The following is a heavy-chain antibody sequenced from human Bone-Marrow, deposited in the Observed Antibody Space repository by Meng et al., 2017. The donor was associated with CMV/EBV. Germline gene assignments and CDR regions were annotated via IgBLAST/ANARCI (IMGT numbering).Heavy chain of an antibody. CDR2: IRSKAYGGTT. Sequence: GESLKISCTASGFTFGDYAMSWVRQAPGKGLEWVGFIRSKAYGGTTEYAASVKGRFTISRDDYKSIANMQMNSLKTEDTAVYYCTRDCSSSSCYPFDYWGQGTLVTFAS. J-gene: IGHJ4*02. CDR3: TRDCSSSSCYPFDY. V-gene: IGHV3-49*04. D-gene: IGHD2-2*01. CDR1: GFTFGDYA.